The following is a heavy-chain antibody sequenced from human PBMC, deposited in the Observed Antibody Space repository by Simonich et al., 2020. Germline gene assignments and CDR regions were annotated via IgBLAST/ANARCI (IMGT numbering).Heavy chain of an antibody. J-gene: IGHJ3*02. Sequence: QVQLVQSGAEVKKPGASVKVSCKASGYTFTGYYMHWVRQAPGQGLEWLGMLNPNSGGTNYAQKLQGRVTMTRDPSISTAYMELSRLRSDDTAVYYCARNGLVGILKAFDIWGQGTMVTVSS. V-gene: IGHV1-2*02. CDR1: GYTFTGYY. CDR2: LNPNSGGT. D-gene: IGHD2-21*01. CDR3: ARNGLVGILKAFDI.